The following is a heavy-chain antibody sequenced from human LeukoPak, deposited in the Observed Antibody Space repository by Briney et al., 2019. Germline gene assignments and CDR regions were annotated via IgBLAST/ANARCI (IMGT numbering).Heavy chain of an antibody. CDR1: GFTFSDYY. CDR3: AREGSQGYYYYYMDV. Sequence: GGSLRLSCAASGFTFSDYYMSWIRQAPGKGLEWLSYISSSGTTIYYADSVKGRFTISRDNSKNTLYLQMNSLRAEDTAVYYCAREGSQGYYYYYMDVWGKGTTVTVSS. D-gene: IGHD3-10*01. V-gene: IGHV3-11*04. J-gene: IGHJ6*03. CDR2: ISSSGTTI.